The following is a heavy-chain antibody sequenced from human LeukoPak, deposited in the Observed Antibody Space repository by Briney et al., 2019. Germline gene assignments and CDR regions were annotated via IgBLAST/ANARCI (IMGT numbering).Heavy chain of an antibody. Sequence: SETLSLTCTVSGGSISSTIYYWSWLRQPPGKGLEWIGYINYSGNTKYNPSLKSRVTILVDTSKNQFSLKLSSVTAADAALYYCARHGSQGGATHFDSWGQGTLVTVSS. CDR1: GGSISSTIYY. CDR2: INYSGNT. D-gene: IGHD1-26*01. V-gene: IGHV4-61*05. CDR3: ARHGSQGGATHFDS. J-gene: IGHJ4*02.